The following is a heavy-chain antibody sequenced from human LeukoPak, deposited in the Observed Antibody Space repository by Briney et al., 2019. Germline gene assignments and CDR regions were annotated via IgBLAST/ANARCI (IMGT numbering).Heavy chain of an antibody. V-gene: IGHV3-66*01. CDR3: ARGLPSGHDAFDI. D-gene: IGHD3-10*01. Sequence: GGSLRLSCAASGFTVSSNYMSWVRQAPGKGLEWVSVIYTGGDTNYADSVKGRFTISRDNSKNTLYLQTNSLRAEDTAVYYCARGLPSGHDAFDIWGQGTMVTVSS. J-gene: IGHJ3*02. CDR2: IYTGGDT. CDR1: GFTVSSNY.